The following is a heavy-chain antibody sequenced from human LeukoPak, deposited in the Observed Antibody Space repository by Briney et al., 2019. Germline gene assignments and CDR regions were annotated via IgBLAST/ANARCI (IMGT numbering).Heavy chain of an antibody. J-gene: IGHJ4*02. Sequence: GGSLRLSCAASRFTVSSNYMSWVRKAPGKGLEWVSFIYSSGSTYYADSVRGRFTISRDNSNNTLYLQMNSLRVEDPAVYYCARGRFGLSLDYWGQGPLVTVSS. V-gene: IGHV3-66*01. CDR1: RFTVSSNY. CDR3: ARGRFGLSLDY. D-gene: IGHD3-16*01. CDR2: IYSSGST.